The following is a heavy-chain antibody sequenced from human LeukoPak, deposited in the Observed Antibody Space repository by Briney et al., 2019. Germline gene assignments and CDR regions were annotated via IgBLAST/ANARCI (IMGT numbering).Heavy chain of an antibody. CDR2: INSDGSWT. V-gene: IGHV3-74*01. J-gene: IGHJ4*02. CDR3: ANVAGNHFDY. CDR1: GNYW. D-gene: IGHD6-19*01. Sequence: GGSLRLSCAASGNYWMHWVRQVPGKGLVWVSHINSDGSWTSYADSVKGRFTISKDNAKNTVYLQMNSLRAEDTAVYYCANVAGNHFDYWGQGTLVTVSS.